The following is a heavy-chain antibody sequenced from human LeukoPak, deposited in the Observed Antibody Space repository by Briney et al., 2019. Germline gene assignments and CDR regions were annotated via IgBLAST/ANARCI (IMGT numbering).Heavy chain of an antibody. CDR2: IYYSGSN. D-gene: IGHD4-23*01. CDR1: GGSISSSSYY. J-gene: IGHJ3*01. V-gene: IGHV4-39*02. Sequence: SETLSLTCTVSGGSISSSSYYWGWIRQPPGKGLEWIGSIYYSGSNYSYPSLKSRVTIYVDTSKNQFSLKLSSATAAATAVYYCARDSVGPFRRAPTNAFDVWGQGTMVTVSS. CDR3: ARDSVGPFRRAPTNAFDV.